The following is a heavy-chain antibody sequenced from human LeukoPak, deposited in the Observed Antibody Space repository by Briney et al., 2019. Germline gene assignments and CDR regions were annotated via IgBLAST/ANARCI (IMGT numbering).Heavy chain of an antibody. CDR1: GFTFSSYS. Sequence: GGSLRLSCAASGFTFSSYSMNWVRQAPGKGLEWVSYISSSSSTIYYAASVKGRFTISRDNAKNSLYLQMNSLRAEDTAVYYCSRRDYWGQGTLVTVSS. D-gene: IGHD5-24*01. CDR2: ISSSSSTI. V-gene: IGHV3-48*01. CDR3: SRRDY. J-gene: IGHJ4*02.